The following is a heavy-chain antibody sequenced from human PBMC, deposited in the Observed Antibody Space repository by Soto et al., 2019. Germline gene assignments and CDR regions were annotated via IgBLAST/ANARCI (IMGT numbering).Heavy chain of an antibody. CDR1: GYTFTNYG. CDR2: ISGFNDDR. CDR3: ARDTYSDYVFDY. D-gene: IGHD4-17*01. Sequence: ASVKVSCKASGYTFTNYGISWVRQAPGQGLEWMGWISGFNDDRNYVQKFQGRITMTTDTSTGTAYMELRSLTSDDTAVYYCARDTYSDYVFDYWGQGTLVTVSS. V-gene: IGHV1-18*04. J-gene: IGHJ4*02.